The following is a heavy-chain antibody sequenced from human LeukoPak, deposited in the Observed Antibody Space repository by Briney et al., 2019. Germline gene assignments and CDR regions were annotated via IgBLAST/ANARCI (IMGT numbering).Heavy chain of an antibody. CDR3: ANGPHYNILTGFYKVRSHLDY. CDR1: GFTFSSYG. D-gene: IGHD3-9*01. V-gene: IGHV3-30*02. J-gene: IGHJ4*02. Sequence: GGSLRLSCAASGFTFSSYGMHWVRQAPGKGLEWVTFIRFDGSHKHYADSVKGRFTISRDNSKNTLYLEMNSLRAEDTAAYYCANGPHYNILTGFYKVRSHLDYWGQGTLVTVSS. CDR2: IRFDGSHK.